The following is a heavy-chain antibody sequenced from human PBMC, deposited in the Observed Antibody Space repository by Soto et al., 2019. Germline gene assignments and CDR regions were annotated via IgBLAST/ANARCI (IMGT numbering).Heavy chain of an antibody. Sequence: QEQLVESGGGVVQPGKSLRLSCTACRFAFSSYAMHWVRQAPGKGLEWVAVISYDGGYENYADSVKGRFTVSRDNSKNTLWLQMNSLRAEDTALYYCAKGTTVTPWRYLDLWGQGTLVTVSS. V-gene: IGHV3-30*18. CDR1: RFAFSSYA. J-gene: IGHJ2*01. CDR3: AKGTTVTPWRYLDL. D-gene: IGHD4-17*01. CDR2: ISYDGGYE.